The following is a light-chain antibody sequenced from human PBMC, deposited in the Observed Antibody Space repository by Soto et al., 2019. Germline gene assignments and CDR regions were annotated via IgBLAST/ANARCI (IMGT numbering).Light chain of an antibody. CDR2: DAS. Sequence: EIVLTQSPATLSLSPGERATLSCRASQSVSAYLAWYQQKPGQPPRLLIYDASNRATGIPARFSGSGSGKDFTLTISSLEPEESAVYYCQQRTIPLTFGGGTKVEIK. CDR1: QSVSAY. J-gene: IGKJ4*01. CDR3: QQRTIPLT. V-gene: IGKV3-11*01.